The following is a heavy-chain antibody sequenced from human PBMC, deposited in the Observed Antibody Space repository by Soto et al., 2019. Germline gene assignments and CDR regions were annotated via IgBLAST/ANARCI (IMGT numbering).Heavy chain of an antibody. CDR2: IYYSGST. Sequence: QVQLQESGPGLVKPSQTLSLTCTVSGGSISSGGYYWSWIRQHPGKGLEWIGYIYYSGSTYYNPSLKGRVPISVYTSKNQFSLKLSAVTAADTAVYYCAGGRDMGMAGTRAYWCYFDYWGQGTLVTVSS. CDR1: GGSISSGGYY. CDR3: AGGRDMGMAGTRAYWCYFDY. V-gene: IGHV4-31*03. J-gene: IGHJ4*02. D-gene: IGHD2-15*01.